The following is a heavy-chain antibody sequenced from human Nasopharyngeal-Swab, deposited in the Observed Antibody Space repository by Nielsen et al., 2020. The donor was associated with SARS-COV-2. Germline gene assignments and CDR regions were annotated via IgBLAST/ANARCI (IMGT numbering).Heavy chain of an antibody. Sequence: SVKVSCKASGGTFSSYAISWVRHAPGQGLEWMGGIIAIFGTANYAQKFQGRVTITADKSTSTAYMELSSLRSEDTAVYYCARDKGLRFLEWLPLKGFTGWFDPWGQGTLVTVSS. D-gene: IGHD3-3*01. V-gene: IGHV1-69*06. CDR3: ARDKGLRFLEWLPLKGFTGWFDP. CDR1: GGTFSSYA. CDR2: IIAIFGTA. J-gene: IGHJ5*02.